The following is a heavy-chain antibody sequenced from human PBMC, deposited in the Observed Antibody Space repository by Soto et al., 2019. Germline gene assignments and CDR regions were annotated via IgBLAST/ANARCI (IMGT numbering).Heavy chain of an antibody. V-gene: IGHV4-59*01. CDR1: GGSISSYY. CDR3: ARGRGEEYYYYGMDV. CDR2: IYYSGST. Sequence: LSLTCTVSGGSISSYYWSLIRQPPGKGLEWIGYIYYSGSTNYNPSLKSRVTISVDTSKNQFSLKLSSVTAADTAVYYCARGRGEEYYYYGMDVWGQGTTVTVS. J-gene: IGHJ6*02. D-gene: IGHD2-21*01.